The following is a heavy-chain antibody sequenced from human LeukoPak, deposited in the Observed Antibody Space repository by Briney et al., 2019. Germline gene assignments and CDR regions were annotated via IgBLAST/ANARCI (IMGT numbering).Heavy chain of an antibody. Sequence: PGGSLRLSCSASGFTFSSYAMYWVRQAPGKGLEYVSSISSNGGSTYYADSVKGRFTISRDNSKNMLYLQMGSLRAEDMAVYYCARDSMTTVTTYTFGDYWGQGTLVTVSS. CDR3: ARDSMTTVTTYTFGDY. J-gene: IGHJ4*02. CDR1: GFTFSSYA. CDR2: ISSNGGST. D-gene: IGHD4-17*01. V-gene: IGHV3-64*02.